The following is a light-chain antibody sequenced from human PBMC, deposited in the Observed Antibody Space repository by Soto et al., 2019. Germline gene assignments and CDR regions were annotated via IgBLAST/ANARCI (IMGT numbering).Light chain of an antibody. V-gene: IGLV1-44*01. CDR2: SNN. CDR1: SSNIGSNT. Sequence: QSVLTQPPSASGTPGQRVTISCSGSSSNIGSNTVNWYQQLPGTAPKLLIYSNNQRPSGVPDRFSGSKSGTSASLAISGLQSEDEADYYCAAWDDSLNVLYVFGTGTTVTVL. CDR3: AAWDDSLNVLYV. J-gene: IGLJ1*01.